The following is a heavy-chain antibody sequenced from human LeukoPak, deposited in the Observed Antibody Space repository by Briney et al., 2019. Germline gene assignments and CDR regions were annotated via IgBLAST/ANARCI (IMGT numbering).Heavy chain of an antibody. V-gene: IGHV4-39*01. CDR3: ARHTGTAMVGYYFDY. D-gene: IGHD5-18*01. CDR1: GGSISSSSYY. Sequence: SETLSLTCTVSGGSISSSSYYWGWIHQPPGKGLEWIGSIYYSGSTYDNPSLKSRVTISVDTSKNQFSLKLSSVTAAETAVYYGARHTGTAMVGYYFDYWGQGTLVTVSS. J-gene: IGHJ4*02. CDR2: IYYSGST.